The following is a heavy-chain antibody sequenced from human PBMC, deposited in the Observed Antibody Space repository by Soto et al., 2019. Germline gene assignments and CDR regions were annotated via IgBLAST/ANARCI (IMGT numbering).Heavy chain of an antibody. J-gene: IGHJ5*02. CDR2: INAGNGNT. CDR1: GYTFTSYA. CDR3: ARDPAAEANWFDP. V-gene: IGHV1-3*01. Sequence: ASVKVSCKASGYTFTSYAMHWVRQAPGQRLEWMGWINAGNGNTKYSQKFQGRVTITRDTSASTAYMELSSLRSEDTAVYYCARDPAAEANWFDPWGQGTLVTVS. D-gene: IGHD6-13*01.